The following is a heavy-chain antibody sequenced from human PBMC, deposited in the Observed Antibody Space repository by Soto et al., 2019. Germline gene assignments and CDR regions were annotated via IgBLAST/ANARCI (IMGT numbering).Heavy chain of an antibody. CDR1: GYTLTELS. CDR2: FDPEDGET. CDR3: ATQYDILTGSANWFDP. J-gene: IGHJ5*02. Sequence: ASVKVSCKVSGYTLTELSMHWVRQAPGKGLEGVGGFDPEDGETIYAQKFQGRVTMTEDTSTDTAYMELSSLRSEDTAVYYCATQYDILTGSANWFDPWGQGTLVTVSS. D-gene: IGHD3-9*01. V-gene: IGHV1-24*01.